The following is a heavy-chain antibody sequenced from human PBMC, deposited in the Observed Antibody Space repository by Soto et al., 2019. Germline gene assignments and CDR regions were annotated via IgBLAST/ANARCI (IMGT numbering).Heavy chain of an antibody. Sequence: QVQLVESGGGVVQPGRSLRLSCAASGFTVSSYAMHWVRQAPGKGLEWVAVISYDGSNKYYADSVKGRFTISRDNSKNTLYLQMNSLTAEDTAVYYSARDRAGGWLVISHYFDYWGQGTLVTVSS. CDR1: GFTVSSYA. CDR2: ISYDGSNK. CDR3: ARDRAGGWLVISHYFDY. D-gene: IGHD6-19*01. J-gene: IGHJ4*02. V-gene: IGHV3-30-3*01.